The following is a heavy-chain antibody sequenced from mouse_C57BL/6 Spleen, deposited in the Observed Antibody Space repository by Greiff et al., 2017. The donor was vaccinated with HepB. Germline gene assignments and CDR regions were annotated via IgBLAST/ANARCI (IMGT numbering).Heavy chain of an antibody. V-gene: IGHV5-4*01. Sequence: EVQGVESGGGLVKPGGSLKLSCAASGFTFSSYAMSWVRQTPEKRLEWVATISDGGSYTYYPDNVKGRFTISRDNVKNKLYLQMSHLKSEDTAMYYCAIDYDYDEGYYAMDYWGQGTSVTVSS. J-gene: IGHJ4*01. CDR2: ISDGGSYT. CDR1: GFTFSSYA. CDR3: AIDYDYDEGYYAMDY. D-gene: IGHD2-4*01.